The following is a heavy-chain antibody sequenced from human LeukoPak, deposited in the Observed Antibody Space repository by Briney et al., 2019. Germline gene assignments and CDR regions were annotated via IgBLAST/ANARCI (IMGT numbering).Heavy chain of an antibody. D-gene: IGHD6-13*01. CDR1: GFTFSSYS. CDR2: ISSSSSYI. V-gene: IGHV3-21*01. J-gene: IGHJ4*02. CDR3: ARDMSIAAAGTHRGDY. Sequence: RGSLRLSCAASGFTFSSYSMNWVRQAPGQGLEWVSSISSSSSYIYYADSLKGRFTIIRDNAKNSLYLRMNSLRAEDTAVYYCARDMSIAAAGTHRGDYWGQGTLVTVSS.